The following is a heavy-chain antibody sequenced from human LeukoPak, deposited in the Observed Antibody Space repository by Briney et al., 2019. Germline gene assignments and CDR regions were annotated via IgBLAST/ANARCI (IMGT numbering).Heavy chain of an antibody. CDR3: QAAGTSSFDY. D-gene: IGHD6-13*01. CDR2: INPSGGST. Sequence: ASVKVSCKASGYTFTSYYMHWVRQAPGQGLEWMGIINPSGGSTSYAQKFQGRVTMTRDTSTSTVYMELSSLRSEDTAAYYCQAAGTSSFDYWGQGTLVTVSS. J-gene: IGHJ4*02. V-gene: IGHV1-46*01. CDR1: GYTFTSYY.